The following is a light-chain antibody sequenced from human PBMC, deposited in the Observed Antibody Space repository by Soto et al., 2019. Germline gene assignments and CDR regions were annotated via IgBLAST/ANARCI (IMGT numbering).Light chain of an antibody. J-gene: IGKJ4*01. V-gene: IGKV4-1*01. CDR1: QSVLHSSTNKNH. CDR3: QQYHSSPFA. CDR2: WTS. Sequence: DIVMTQSPDSLAVSLGERATIKCKSSQSVLHSSTNKNHLAWYQQKPGQPPKLLIYWTSTRESGVPDRFIGTGSGTDFTLSISSRKAADVAVYYCQQYHSSPFAFGGGTKVDIK.